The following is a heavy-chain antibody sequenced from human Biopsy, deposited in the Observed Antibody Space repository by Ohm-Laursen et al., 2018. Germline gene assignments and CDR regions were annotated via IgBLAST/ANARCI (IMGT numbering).Heavy chain of an antibody. CDR2: IHYSGTT. D-gene: IGHD3-10*01. J-gene: IGHJ4*02. Sequence: SDTLSLTYTVSGDSVSRSSHYWGWIRQPPGKGLEWIGYIHYSGTTNSNPSLKSRVTMSVDTSKNQSSLKLSSLTAADTAVYYCARGGYYGLSGFEVDYWGQGTLVTVSS. CDR1: GDSVSRSSHY. V-gene: IGHV4-61*01. CDR3: ARGGYYGLSGFEVDY.